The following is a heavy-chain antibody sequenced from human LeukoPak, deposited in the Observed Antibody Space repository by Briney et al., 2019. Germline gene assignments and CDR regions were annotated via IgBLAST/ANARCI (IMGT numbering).Heavy chain of an antibody. Sequence: GGSLRLSCAASGFTFSSYSMNWVRQAPGKGLEWVSSISSSSSYIYYADSVKGRFTISRDNAKNSLYLQMNGLRAEDTAVYYCARDPCGGDCYGTDYWGQGTLVTVSS. D-gene: IGHD2-21*02. CDR3: ARDPCGGDCYGTDY. J-gene: IGHJ4*02. CDR1: GFTFSSYS. V-gene: IGHV3-21*01. CDR2: ISSSSSYI.